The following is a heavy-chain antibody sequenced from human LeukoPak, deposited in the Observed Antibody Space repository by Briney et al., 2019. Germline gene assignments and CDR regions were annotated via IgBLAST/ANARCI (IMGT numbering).Heavy chain of an antibody. D-gene: IGHD6-13*01. CDR1: GYTYTSYD. V-gene: IGHV1-8*03. Sequence: ASVKVSCKASGYTYTSYDINWVRQATGQGLEWMGWMNPNSGNTGYAQKFQGRVTITRNTSISTAYMELSSLRSEDTAVYYCARSVGYSRSDYWGQGTLVTVSS. CDR2: MNPNSGNT. J-gene: IGHJ4*02. CDR3: ARSVGYSRSDY.